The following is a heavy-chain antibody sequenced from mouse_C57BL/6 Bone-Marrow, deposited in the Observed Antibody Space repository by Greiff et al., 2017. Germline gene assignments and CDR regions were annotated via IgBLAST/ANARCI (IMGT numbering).Heavy chain of an antibody. V-gene: IGHV14-4*01. CDR1: GFNIKDDY. D-gene: IGHD1-1*01. CDR2: IDPENGDT. Sequence: VHVKQSGAELVRPGASVKLSCTASGFNIKDDYMHWVKQRPEQGLEWIGWIDPENGDTEYASKFQGKATITADTSSNTAYLQLSSLTSEDTAVYYCTTLLPAWFAYWGQGTLVTVSA. J-gene: IGHJ3*01. CDR3: TTLLPAWFAY.